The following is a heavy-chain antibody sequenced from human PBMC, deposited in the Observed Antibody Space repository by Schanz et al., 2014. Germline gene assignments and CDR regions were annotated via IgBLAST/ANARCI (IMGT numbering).Heavy chain of an antibody. J-gene: IGHJ4*02. Sequence: EVQLVESGGGLVQPGESLRLSCAVSGFSFSSYSMSWVRQAPGKGLEWIAYISSGGTTIYYADSVKGRFAISRDNAKSSLYLQMTSLRDEDTDVYYCAATTILEDWGQGTLVAVSS. CDR1: GFSFSSYS. CDR3: AATTILED. V-gene: IGHV3-48*02. D-gene: IGHD3-3*01. CDR2: ISSGGTTI.